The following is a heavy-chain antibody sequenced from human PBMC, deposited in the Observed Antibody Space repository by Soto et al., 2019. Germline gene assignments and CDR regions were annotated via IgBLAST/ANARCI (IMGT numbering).Heavy chain of an antibody. D-gene: IGHD2-2*01. J-gene: IGHJ6*02. CDR3: ARDLPLVVVPAAITGMDV. CDR1: GFTFSSYS. V-gene: IGHV3-21*01. Sequence: EVQLVESGGGLVKPGGSLRLSCAASGFTFSSYSMNWVRQAPGKGLEWVSSISSSSSYIYYADSVKGRFTNSRDNAKNSLYLQMNSLRAEDTAVYYCARDLPLVVVPAAITGMDVWGQGTTVTVSS. CDR2: ISSSSSYI.